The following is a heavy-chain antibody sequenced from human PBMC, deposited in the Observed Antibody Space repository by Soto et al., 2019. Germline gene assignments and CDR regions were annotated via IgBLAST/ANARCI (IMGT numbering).Heavy chain of an antibody. J-gene: IGHJ6*02. CDR1: GGTFNSDT. CDR3: ARESGRSDVVPVAISAMDV. V-gene: IGHV1-69*08. Sequence: QVQLVQSGAEVKKPGSSVMVSCKGSGGTFNSDTITWVRQAPGQGLEWMGRIIPMFGIASYAQNFQGRVTITSDKSTSTAYMKLSSLRSEYTAVYYCARESGRSDVVPVAISAMDVGGQGPTVTVPS. D-gene: IGHD2-2*01. CDR2: IIPMFGIA.